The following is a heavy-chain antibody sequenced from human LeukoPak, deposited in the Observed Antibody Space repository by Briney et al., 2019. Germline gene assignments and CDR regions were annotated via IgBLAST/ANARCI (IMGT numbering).Heavy chain of an antibody. Sequence: PGGSLRLSCAASGFTFSSYAMSWVRQAPGKGLEWVSAISGSGGSTHYADSVKGRFTISRDNSKNTLYLQMNSLRAEDTAVYYCAKARQPYSSSSGFDYWGQGTLVTVYS. CDR2: ISGSGGST. D-gene: IGHD6-6*01. CDR3: AKARQPYSSSSGFDY. CDR1: GFTFSSYA. V-gene: IGHV3-23*01. J-gene: IGHJ4*02.